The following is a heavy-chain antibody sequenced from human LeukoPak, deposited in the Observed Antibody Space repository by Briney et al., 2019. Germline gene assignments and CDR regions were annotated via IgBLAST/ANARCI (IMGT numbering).Heavy chain of an antibody. CDR2: ISYDGSNK. J-gene: IGHJ4*02. V-gene: IGHV3-30-3*01. Sequence: GALRLSCAASGFTFSSYAMHWVRQAPGKGLEWVAVISYDGSNKYYADSVRGRFTISRDNAKNSLYLQMNSLRAEDTAVYYCARVPYGSGSYPFDYWGQGTLVTVSS. D-gene: IGHD3-10*01. CDR3: ARVPYGSGSYPFDY. CDR1: GFTFSSYA.